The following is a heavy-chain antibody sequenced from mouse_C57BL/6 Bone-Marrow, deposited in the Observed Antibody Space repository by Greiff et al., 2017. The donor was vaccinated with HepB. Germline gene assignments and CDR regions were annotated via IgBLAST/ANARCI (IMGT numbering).Heavy chain of an antibody. Sequence: QVQLQQPGAELVKPGASVKMSCKASGYTFTSYWITWVKQRPGQGLEWIGEIYPGSGSTNYTEKFKSKATLTVDTSSSTAYMQLSSLTSEDSAVYYCACRGFAYWGQGTLVTVSA. CDR3: ACRGFAY. CDR1: GYTFTSYW. CDR2: IYPGSGST. V-gene: IGHV1-55*01. J-gene: IGHJ3*01.